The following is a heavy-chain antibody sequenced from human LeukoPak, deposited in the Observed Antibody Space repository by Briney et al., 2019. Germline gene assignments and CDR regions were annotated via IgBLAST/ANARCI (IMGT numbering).Heavy chain of an antibody. J-gene: IGHJ4*02. CDR1: GFTFSSYA. D-gene: IGHD3-3*01. V-gene: IGHV3-23*01. CDR2: ISGSGGST. Sequence: PGGSLRLSCAASGFTFSSYAMSWVRQAPGKGLEWVSAISGSGGSTYYADSVKGRFTISRDNSKNTLYLQMNSLRAEDTAVYYCAKEKNYDFWSGYVFDYWGQGTLVTVSS. CDR3: AKEKNYDFWSGYVFDY.